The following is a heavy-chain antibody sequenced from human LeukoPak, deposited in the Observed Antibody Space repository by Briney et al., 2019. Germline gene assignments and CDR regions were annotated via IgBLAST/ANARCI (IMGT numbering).Heavy chain of an antibody. CDR3: AREHSGYDFPGRDYYYMDV. Sequence: GGSLRLSCAASGFTFSSYDMHWVRQAPGKGLEWVAFIRYDGSNKYYADSVKGRFTIPRDNAKNSLYLQMNSLRAEDTAVYYCAREHSGYDFPGRDYYYMDVWGKGTTVTVSS. J-gene: IGHJ6*03. V-gene: IGHV3-30*02. CDR2: IRYDGSNK. CDR1: GFTFSSYD. D-gene: IGHD5-12*01.